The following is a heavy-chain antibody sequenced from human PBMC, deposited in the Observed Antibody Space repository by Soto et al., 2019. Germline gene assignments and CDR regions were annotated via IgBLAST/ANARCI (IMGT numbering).Heavy chain of an antibody. D-gene: IGHD2-21*02. CDR2: IYPGDSDT. J-gene: IGHJ4*02. V-gene: IGHV5-51*01. CDR1: GYSFTSYW. CDR3: ARQEMDCGGDCYAGGNIDY. Sequence: GESLKISCKGSGYSFTSYWIGWVRQMPGKGLEWMGIIYPGDSDTRSSPSSQGQVTISADKSISTAYLQWSSLKASDTAMYYCARQEMDCGGDCYAGGNIDYWGQGTLVTVSS.